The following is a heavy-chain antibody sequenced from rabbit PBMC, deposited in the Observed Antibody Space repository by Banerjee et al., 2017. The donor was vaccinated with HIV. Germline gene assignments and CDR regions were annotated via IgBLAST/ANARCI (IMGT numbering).Heavy chain of an antibody. V-gene: IGHV1S45*01. J-gene: IGHJ4*01. CDR3: ARGPDYVGADYGLYFNL. D-gene: IGHD4-2*01. Sequence: QEQLEESGGDLVKPEGSLTLTCTASGFSFSSSYWISWVRQAPGKGLEWIACIYGGSSGNIGYASWAKGRFTISKASSTTVTLQMTSLTAADTATYFCARGPDYVGADYGLYFNLWGPGTLVTVS. CDR1: GFSFSSSYW. CDR2: IYGGSSGNI.